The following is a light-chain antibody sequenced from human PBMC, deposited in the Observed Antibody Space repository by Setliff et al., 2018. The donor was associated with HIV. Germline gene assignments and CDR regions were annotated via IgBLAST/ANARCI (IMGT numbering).Light chain of an antibody. V-gene: IGLV1-44*01. CDR2: SND. CDR1: RSNIRSNT. J-gene: IGLJ2*01. CDR3: ATWDDSLKGVV. Sequence: QSVLTQPPSASGTPGQRVTISCSGSRSNIRSNTVNWYQQLPGTAPKLLIHSNDQRPSGVPDRFSGSKSGTSASLAIRGLQSEDEADYYCATWDDSLKGVVFGGGTKVTVL.